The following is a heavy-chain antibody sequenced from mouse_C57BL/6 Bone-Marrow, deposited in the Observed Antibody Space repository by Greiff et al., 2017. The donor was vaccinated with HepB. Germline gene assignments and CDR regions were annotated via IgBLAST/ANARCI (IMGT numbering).Heavy chain of an antibody. CDR1: GFTFSSYA. CDR3: TRASYGAWFAY. D-gene: IGHD1-2*01. J-gene: IGHJ3*01. CDR2: ISSGGDYI. Sequence: EVQLMESGEGLVKPGGSLKLSCAASGFTFSSYAMSWVRQTPEKRLEWVAYISSGGDYIYYADTVKGRFTISRDNARNTLYLQMSSLKSEDTAMYYCTRASYGAWFAYWGQGTLVTVSA. V-gene: IGHV5-9-1*02.